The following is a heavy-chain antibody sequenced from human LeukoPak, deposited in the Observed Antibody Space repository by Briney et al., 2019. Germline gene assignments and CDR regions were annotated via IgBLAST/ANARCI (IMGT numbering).Heavy chain of an antibody. CDR2: IASNGGSE. D-gene: IGHD6-13*01. J-gene: IGHJ4*02. CDR1: GFTFTTYG. V-gene: IGHV3-30*18. CDR3: AKRGHYSINWYHYFDY. Sequence: GGSLRLSCAASGFTFTTYGLYWVRQAPGKGLEWVAAIASNGGSEYYADSVKGRFTISRDNSKNTLFLQMNSLRPDDTAVYYCAKRGHYSINWYHYFDYWGQGTLVTVSS.